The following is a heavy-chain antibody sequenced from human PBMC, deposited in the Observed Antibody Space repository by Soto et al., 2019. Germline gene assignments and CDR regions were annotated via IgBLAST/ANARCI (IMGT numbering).Heavy chain of an antibody. CDR3: ARHLTYCSAGSCYSDFPYYGMDV. Sequence: SETLSLTCTVSGGSISSSSYYWGWIRKPPGKGLEWIGSIFYSGSTYYNPSLKSRVTISVDTSKNQFSLKLSSVTAADTAVYYCARHLTYCSAGSCYSDFPYYGMDVWGQGTTVTVSS. J-gene: IGHJ6*02. D-gene: IGHD2-15*01. V-gene: IGHV4-39*01. CDR2: IFYSGST. CDR1: GGSISSSSYY.